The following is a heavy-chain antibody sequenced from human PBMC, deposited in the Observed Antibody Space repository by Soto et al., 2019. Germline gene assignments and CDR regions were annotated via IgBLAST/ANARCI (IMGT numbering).Heavy chain of an antibody. J-gene: IGHJ6*02. D-gene: IGHD6-19*01. CDR2: IAGSGSSK. Sequence: EVQLLESGGGLVQPGGSLRLSCAASGFTFSTYAMSWVRQAPGKGLEWVSDIAGSGSSKYYADSVKGRFTISRDNSKNTLHLRMNSLRAEDTAVYYCAKGGDSSGWYAGMDVWGQGTTVTVSS. V-gene: IGHV3-23*01. CDR3: AKGGDSSGWYAGMDV. CDR1: GFTFSTYA.